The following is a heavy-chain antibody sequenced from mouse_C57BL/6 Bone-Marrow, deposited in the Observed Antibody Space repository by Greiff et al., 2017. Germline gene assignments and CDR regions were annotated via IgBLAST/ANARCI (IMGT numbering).Heavy chain of an antibody. V-gene: IGHV1-9*01. CDR3: ARAFLYYYGSSYWYFDV. CDR2: ILPGSGST. Sequence: VKLMESGAELMKPGASVKLSCKATGYTFTGYWIEWVKQRPGHGLEWIGEILPGSGSTNYNEKFKGKATFTADTSSNTAYMQLSSLTTEDSAIYYCARAFLYYYGSSYWYFDVWGTGTTVTVSS. J-gene: IGHJ1*03. CDR1: GYTFTGYW. D-gene: IGHD1-1*01.